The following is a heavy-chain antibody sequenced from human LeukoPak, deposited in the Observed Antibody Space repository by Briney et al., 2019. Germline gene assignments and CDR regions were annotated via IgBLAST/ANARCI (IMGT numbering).Heavy chain of an antibody. CDR1: GYTFTSYD. J-gene: IGHJ4*02. Sequence: GASVKVSCKASGYTFTSYDVNWVRQATGQGLEWMGWMNPNSGNTGYAQKFQGRVTMTRNTSISTAYMELSSLRSEDTAVYYCARAKKYYDYVWGSYRRNVDYWGQGTLVTVSS. D-gene: IGHD3-16*02. CDR3: ARAKKYYDYVWGSYRRNVDY. V-gene: IGHV1-8*01. CDR2: MNPNSGNT.